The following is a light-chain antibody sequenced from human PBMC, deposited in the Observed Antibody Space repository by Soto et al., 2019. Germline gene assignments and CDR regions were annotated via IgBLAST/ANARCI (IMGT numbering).Light chain of an antibody. CDR3: QQYNNWPFT. CDR1: QSVSTN. J-gene: IGKJ3*01. Sequence: EITMTQSPASLSVSPGEGATLSCRASQSVSTNLAWYQQNPGQAPRLLVYGASTRATGIPDRFSGSGSGTEFALTVGGLQSEDFAVYYCQQYNNWPFTFGPGTKVDIK. V-gene: IGKV3-15*01. CDR2: GAS.